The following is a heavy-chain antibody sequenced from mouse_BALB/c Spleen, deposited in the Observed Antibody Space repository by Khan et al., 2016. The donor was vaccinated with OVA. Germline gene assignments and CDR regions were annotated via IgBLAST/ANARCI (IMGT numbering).Heavy chain of an antibody. J-gene: IGHJ3*01. Sequence: LVKTGASVKISCKASGYSFTGYYMHWVKQSHGKSLEWIGYISCYNGSTTYNQKFKGKATFTVDTYSSTVYMQFNSLASEDSAVYYCARGDYDGSSSFAYWGQGTLVTVSA. CDR2: ISCYNGST. V-gene: IGHV1S34*01. CDR1: GYSFTGYY. CDR3: ARGDYDGSSSFAY. D-gene: IGHD1-1*01.